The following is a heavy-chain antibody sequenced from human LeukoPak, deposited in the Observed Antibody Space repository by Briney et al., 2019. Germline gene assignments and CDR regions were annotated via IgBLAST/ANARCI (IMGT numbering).Heavy chain of an antibody. CDR3: ARGSRFGVVGRDAFDI. Sequence: GGSLRLSCAASGFTFSRYSMNWVRQAPGKGLEWVSSIRISSNYIYYADSVKGRFTSSRDNAKNSLYLQVNSLRAEDTAVYYCARGSRFGVVGRDAFDIWGQGTVVTVSS. CDR2: IRISSNYI. CDR1: GFTFSRYS. D-gene: IGHD3-3*01. J-gene: IGHJ3*02. V-gene: IGHV3-21*01.